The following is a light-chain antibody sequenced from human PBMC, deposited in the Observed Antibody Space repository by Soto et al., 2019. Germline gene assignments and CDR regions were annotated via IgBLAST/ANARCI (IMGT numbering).Light chain of an antibody. CDR1: QSVSSN. CDR3: QQYNNWPRT. CDR2: GAS. J-gene: IGKJ1*01. V-gene: IGKV3-15*01. Sequence: EIVMSQSPATLSVSPGVGATLSCRASQSVSSNLAWYQQKPGQAPRLLIYGASTRATGIPARFSGSGSGTEFTLTISSLQSEDFAVYYCQQYNNWPRTFGQGSKVDIK.